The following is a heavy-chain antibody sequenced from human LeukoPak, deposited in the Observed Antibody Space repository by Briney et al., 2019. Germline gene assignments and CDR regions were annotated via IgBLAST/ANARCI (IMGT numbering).Heavy chain of an antibody. CDR2: ISYDGSNK. V-gene: IGHV3-30*18. D-gene: IGHD3-16*02. CDR3: AKAYYVWGSYPLDS. Sequence: PGGSLRLSCAASGFTFSSYAMSWVRQAPGKGLEWVAVISYDGSNKYYADSVKGRFTISRDNSKNTLYLQMNSLRAEDTAVYYCAKAYYVWGSYPLDSWGQGTLVTVSS. J-gene: IGHJ4*02. CDR1: GFTFSSYA.